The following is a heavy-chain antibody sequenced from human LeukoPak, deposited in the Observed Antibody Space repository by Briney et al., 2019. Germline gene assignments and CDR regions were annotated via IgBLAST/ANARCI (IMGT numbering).Heavy chain of an antibody. J-gene: IGHJ4*02. CDR2: ITSSGRYI. CDR3: AKVTYGSGTYGAFDY. CDR1: GFTFSSYS. V-gene: IGHV3-21*04. D-gene: IGHD3-10*01. Sequence: GGSLRLSCAASGFTFSSYSMNWVRQAPGKGLEWVSSITSSGRYIYYADSVKGRFTISRDNSKNTLYLQMNSLRAEDTAVYYCAKVTYGSGTYGAFDYWGQGTLVTVSS.